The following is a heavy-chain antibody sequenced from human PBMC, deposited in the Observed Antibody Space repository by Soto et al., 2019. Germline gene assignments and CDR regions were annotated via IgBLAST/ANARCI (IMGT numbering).Heavy chain of an antibody. V-gene: IGHV3-33*01. D-gene: IGHD6-25*01. CDR2: IWYDGSNK. J-gene: IGHJ6*02. Sequence: QVQLVESGGGVVQPGRSLRLSCAASGFTFSSYGMHWVRQAPGKGLEWVAVIWYDGSNKYYADSVKGRFTISRDNSKNTLYLQMNSLRAEDTAVYYCAREKQREPYYYYGMDVWGQGTTVTVSS. CDR1: GFTFSSYG. CDR3: AREKQREPYYYYGMDV.